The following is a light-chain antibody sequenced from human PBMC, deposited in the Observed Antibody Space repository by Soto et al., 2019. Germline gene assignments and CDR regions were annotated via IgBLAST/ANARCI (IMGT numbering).Light chain of an antibody. Sequence: QSVLTQPPSASGTTGQRVAISCSGSSSNIGTNPVNWYLHLPGTAPKLLVYSDNQQPSGVPDRFSGSKSGTSASLTISGLQSEDEAYYFCSAWDDSIYGPVFGGGTKLTVL. CDR3: SAWDDSIYGPV. V-gene: IGLV1-44*01. CDR1: SSNIGTNP. J-gene: IGLJ2*01. CDR2: SDN.